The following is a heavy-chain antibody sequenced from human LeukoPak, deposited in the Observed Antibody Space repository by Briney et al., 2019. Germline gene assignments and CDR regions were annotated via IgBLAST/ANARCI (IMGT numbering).Heavy chain of an antibody. D-gene: IGHD6-13*01. Sequence: GGSLRLSCAASGFSFSSYAMSWVRQAPGKGLEWVSGISGNGGSTYYADSVKGRFTISRDNSKNTLYLQMNSLRAEDTAVYYCAKGPSSLGAAGSIYFDHWGQGTQVTVSS. CDR3: AKGPSSLGAAGSIYFDH. CDR1: GFSFSSYA. J-gene: IGHJ4*02. CDR2: ISGNGGST. V-gene: IGHV3-23*01.